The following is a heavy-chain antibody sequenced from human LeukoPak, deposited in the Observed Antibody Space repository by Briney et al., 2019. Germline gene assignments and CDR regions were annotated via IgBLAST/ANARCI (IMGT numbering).Heavy chain of an antibody. CDR1: GYTFTTYG. D-gene: IGHD5-24*01. V-gene: IGHV1-18*01. CDR2: ISAYNGNT. J-gene: IGHJ4*02. CDR3: ARALVDGYKELGY. Sequence: ASVKVSCKASGYTFTTYGITWVRQAPGQGFEWMGWISAYNGNTNYAQKLQGRVTMTTDTSTSTAYMELRSLRSDDTAVYYCARALVDGYKELGYWGQGTLVTVSS.